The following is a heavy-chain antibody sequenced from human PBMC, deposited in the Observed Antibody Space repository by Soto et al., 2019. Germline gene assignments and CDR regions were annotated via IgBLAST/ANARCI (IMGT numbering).Heavy chain of an antibody. Sequence: QVQLVQSGAEVKKPGSSVKVSCKASGGTFSSYAISWVRQAPGQGLEWMGGIIPIFGTANYAQKFQGRVTITADKSTSTAYMELSSLRSEDTAVYYCASRPLLYSGYEIYWFDPWGQGTLVTVSS. D-gene: IGHD5-12*01. CDR1: GGTFSSYA. J-gene: IGHJ5*02. V-gene: IGHV1-69*06. CDR2: IIPIFGTA. CDR3: ASRPLLYSGYEIYWFDP.